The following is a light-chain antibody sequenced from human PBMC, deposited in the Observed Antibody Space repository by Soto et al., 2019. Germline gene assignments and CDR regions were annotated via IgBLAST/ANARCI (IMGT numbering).Light chain of an antibody. V-gene: IGKV4-1*01. CDR1: QSVLYSSNNKNY. CDR2: WAS. J-gene: IGKJ5*01. CDR3: QQYYTTPIT. Sequence: DIVMTQSPDSLAVSLGERATINCKPSQSVLYSSNNKNYLAWYQQKPGQPPKLLFYWASTRASGVPDRFSGRGSGTDFTLTISSLQAEDVAVYYCQQYYTTPITFGQGTRLEIK.